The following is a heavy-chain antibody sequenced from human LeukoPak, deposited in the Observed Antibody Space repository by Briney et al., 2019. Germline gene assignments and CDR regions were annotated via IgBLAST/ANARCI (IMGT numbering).Heavy chain of an antibody. D-gene: IGHD2-2*01. CDR3: TRSCSSTSCHRQRYYYYYYYMDV. V-gene: IGHV3-73*01. CDR1: GSTFSGSA. J-gene: IGHJ6*03. CDR2: IRSKANSYAT. Sequence: GGSLRLSCAASGSTFSGSAMHWGRLASGQGLGWVGRIRSKANSYATAYAASVKGRFTISRDDSKNTAYLQMNRLKTEDTAVYYCTRSCSSTSCHRQRYYYYYYYMDVWGKGTTVTVSS.